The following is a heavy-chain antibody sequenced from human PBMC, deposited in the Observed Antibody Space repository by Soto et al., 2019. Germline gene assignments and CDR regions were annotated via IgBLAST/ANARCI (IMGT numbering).Heavy chain of an antibody. D-gene: IGHD6-25*01. J-gene: IGHJ5*02. V-gene: IGHV1-2*02. CDR3: TTLRLDP. CDR2: VNPNTGLT. Sequence: ASVKVSCKASGYTLTAFYMNWVRQAPGQGLEWMGWVNPNTGLTKYAQKFRDRVTMTRDTSINTAYMELSGLTSDDTAVYYCTTLRLDPWGQGTLVTVSS. CDR1: GYTLTAFY.